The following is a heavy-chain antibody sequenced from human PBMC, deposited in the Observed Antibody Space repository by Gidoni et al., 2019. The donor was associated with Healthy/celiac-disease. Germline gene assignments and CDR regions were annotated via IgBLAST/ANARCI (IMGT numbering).Heavy chain of an antibody. Sequence: QVQLVQSGAEVTKPGASAKVSCKASGYTFPSYDIHWVRQATGQGLEWMGWMNPNSGNTGYAQKFQGRGTMTRNTSISTAYMELSSLRSEDTAVYYCARVGDYVWGSPLGYWGQGTLVTVSS. V-gene: IGHV1-8*01. CDR2: MNPNSGNT. J-gene: IGHJ4*02. CDR1: GYTFPSYD. D-gene: IGHD3-16*01. CDR3: ARVGDYVWGSPLGY.